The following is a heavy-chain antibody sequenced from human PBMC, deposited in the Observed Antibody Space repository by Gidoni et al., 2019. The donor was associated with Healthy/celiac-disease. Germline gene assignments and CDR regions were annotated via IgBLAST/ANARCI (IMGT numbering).Heavy chain of an antibody. J-gene: IGHJ6*03. CDR2: IYYSGST. CDR1: GGSISSYY. Sequence: QVQLQESGPGLVKPSETLSLTCTVSGGSISSYYWSWIRQPPGKGLEWIGYIYYSGSTNYNPSLKSRVTISVDTPKNQFSLKLSSVTAADTAVYYCAREAGRSVGDYYYYMDVWGKGTTVTVSS. CDR3: AREAGRSVGDYYYYMDV. V-gene: IGHV4-59*01.